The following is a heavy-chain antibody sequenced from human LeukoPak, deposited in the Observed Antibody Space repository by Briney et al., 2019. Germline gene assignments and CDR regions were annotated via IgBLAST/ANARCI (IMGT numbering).Heavy chain of an antibody. CDR3: ARDVNYAFDY. V-gene: IGHV1-18*01. CDR1: GYSLTRNG. Sequence: ASVKVSCKPSGYSLTRNGISWVRQAPGQGLEWMAWISANSGNTNYAQNFQDRVTLTTDKSTSTAYMELRSLRSDDTAVYYCARDVNYAFDYWGQGTLVTVSS. CDR2: ISANSGNT. J-gene: IGHJ4*02. D-gene: IGHD3-16*01.